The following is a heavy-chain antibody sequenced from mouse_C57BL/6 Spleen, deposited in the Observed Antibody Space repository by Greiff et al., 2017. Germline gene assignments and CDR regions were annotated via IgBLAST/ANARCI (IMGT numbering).Heavy chain of an antibody. V-gene: IGHV14-2*01. J-gene: IGHJ4*01. D-gene: IGHD4-1*01. CDR3: ARNRTGPGWAMDD. Sequence: EVKVVESGAELVKPGASVKLSCTASSFNIKDYYMHWVKQRTEQGLEWIGRIDPEDGETKYAPKFQGKATITADPSSNTAYLQLSSLTSEDTAVYYCARNRTGPGWAMDDWGQGTSVTVSS. CDR1: SFNIKDYY. CDR2: IDPEDGET.